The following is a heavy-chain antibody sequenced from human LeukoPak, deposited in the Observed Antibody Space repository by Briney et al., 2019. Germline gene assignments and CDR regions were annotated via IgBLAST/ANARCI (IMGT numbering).Heavy chain of an antibody. CDR1: GFTFSNYW. J-gene: IGHJ3*02. D-gene: IGHD6-13*01. CDR3: ARDPAAAGIGDAFDI. Sequence: GGSLRLSCAASGFTFSNYWMTWVRQAPGKGLEWVANIKQDGSEKYYVDSVKGRFTITRDNAKNSLYLQMNSLRAEDTAVYYCARDPAAAGIGDAFDIWGQGTMVTVSS. V-gene: IGHV3-7*01. CDR2: IKQDGSEK.